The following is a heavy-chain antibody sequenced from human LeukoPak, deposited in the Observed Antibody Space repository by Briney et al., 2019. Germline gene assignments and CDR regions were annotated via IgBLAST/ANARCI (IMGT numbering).Heavy chain of an antibody. Sequence: GGSLRLSCAASGFIFSDYYMSWIRQSPGKGLEWVSYISSSGFIIFYADSVMGRFTISKDNARNSLYLQMNSLRAEDTAVYYCARVLYGDYSPFDSWGQGTLVTVSS. D-gene: IGHD4-17*01. J-gene: IGHJ4*02. V-gene: IGHV3-11*01. CDR3: ARVLYGDYSPFDS. CDR1: GFIFSDYY. CDR2: ISSSGFII.